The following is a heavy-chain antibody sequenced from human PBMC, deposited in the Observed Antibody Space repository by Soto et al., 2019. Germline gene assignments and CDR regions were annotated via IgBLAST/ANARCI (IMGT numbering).Heavy chain of an antibody. CDR3: ASANAYYDFWSGYYRQAYYYYMDV. D-gene: IGHD3-3*01. Sequence: EVQLVESGGGLVKPGGSLRLSCAASGFTFSSYSMNWVRQAPGKGLEWVSSISSSSSYIYYADSVKGRFPISRDNAKNSLYLQMNSLRDEDTAVYYCASANAYYDFWSGYYRQAYYYYMDVWGKGTTVTVSS. V-gene: IGHV3-21*01. CDR1: GFTFSSYS. J-gene: IGHJ6*03. CDR2: ISSSSSYI.